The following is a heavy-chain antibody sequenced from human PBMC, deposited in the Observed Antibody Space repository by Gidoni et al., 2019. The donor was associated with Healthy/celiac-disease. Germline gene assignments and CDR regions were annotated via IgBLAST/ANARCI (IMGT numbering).Heavy chain of an antibody. Sequence: QVQLPESVPGLVTRSEPLSLSCTVSGGSISSYYWRWIRQPAGKGLEWIGRIYTSGSTKYNPALKSRVTMSEDTSKNKFSLKLSSVTAADTAGYYWERTGRTGDLLHYWGQGTLVTVSS. CDR3: ERTGRTGDLLHY. CDR2: IYTSGST. CDR1: GGSISSYY. V-gene: IGHV4-4*07. J-gene: IGHJ4*02. D-gene: IGHD7-27*01.